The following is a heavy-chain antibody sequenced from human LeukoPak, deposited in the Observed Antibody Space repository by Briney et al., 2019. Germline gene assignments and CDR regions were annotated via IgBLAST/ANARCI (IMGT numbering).Heavy chain of an antibody. CDR2: ISGSGTTI. CDR1: GFAFSTYG. Sequence: PGGSLRLSCAASGFAFSTYGMNWVRQAPGKGLEWVSYISGSGTTIYYADSVKGRFTISRDSAKNSLYLQMNSLRAEDTAVYYCARDHLVGAYDYWGQGTLVTVSS. D-gene: IGHD1-26*01. CDR3: ARDHLVGAYDY. J-gene: IGHJ4*02. V-gene: IGHV3-48*04.